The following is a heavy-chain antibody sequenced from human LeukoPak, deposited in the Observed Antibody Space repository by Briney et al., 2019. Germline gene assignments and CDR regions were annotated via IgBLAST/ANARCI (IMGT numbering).Heavy chain of an antibody. Sequence: SETLSLTCGVSGGSFSGYYWNWIRQPPGKGLEWIGEINHSGSTNYNPSLKSRVRVSVDTSKNQFSLKLNSVTAADTAVYYCARDVGATTRLDYWGQGTLVTVSS. V-gene: IGHV4-34*01. D-gene: IGHD1-26*01. J-gene: IGHJ4*02. CDR3: ARDVGATTRLDY. CDR2: INHSGST. CDR1: GGSFSGYY.